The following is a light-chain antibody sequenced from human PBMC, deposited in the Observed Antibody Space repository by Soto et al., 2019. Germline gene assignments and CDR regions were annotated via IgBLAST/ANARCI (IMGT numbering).Light chain of an antibody. CDR1: QSASSRY. CDR2: GAS. Sequence: EIVLTQSPGTLSLSPGERATLSCRAGQSASSRYLAWYQQKPGQAPRLLIYGASSRATGIPDRFSGSGSGTAFTLTISRLEPEEFAVYYCQQYGSSPWTFGQGTKVEIK. V-gene: IGKV3-20*01. CDR3: QQYGSSPWT. J-gene: IGKJ1*01.